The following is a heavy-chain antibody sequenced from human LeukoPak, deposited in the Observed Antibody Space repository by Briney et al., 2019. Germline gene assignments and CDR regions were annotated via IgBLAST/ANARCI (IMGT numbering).Heavy chain of an antibody. V-gene: IGHV3-7*01. CDR1: GFTFSSYG. CDR2: IKEDGSLK. J-gene: IGHJ4*02. Sequence: PGGSLRLSCAASGFTFSSYGMSWVRQAPGKGPEWVANIKEDGSLKNYVDSVEGRFTVSRDNAKNTLYLQMNSLRLEDTAVYYCVRDWAPASMQAAPFDCWGQGTLVAVSS. D-gene: IGHD2/OR15-2a*01. CDR3: VRDWAPASMQAAPFDC.